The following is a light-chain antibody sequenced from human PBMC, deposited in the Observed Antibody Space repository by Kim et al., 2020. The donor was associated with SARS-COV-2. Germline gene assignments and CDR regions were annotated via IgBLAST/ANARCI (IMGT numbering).Light chain of an antibody. CDR1: HSIDIR. CDR3: QQRGNWPPALT. CDR2: DAA. V-gene: IGKV3-11*01. J-gene: IGKJ4*01. Sequence: PGKSPPLSCRASHSIDIRLAWYQQAPGRAPRRLFYDAAIRAAGIPDRFSASGSGTDFTLTIGSLAPEDFAVYYCQQRGNWPPALTFGGGTKLEI.